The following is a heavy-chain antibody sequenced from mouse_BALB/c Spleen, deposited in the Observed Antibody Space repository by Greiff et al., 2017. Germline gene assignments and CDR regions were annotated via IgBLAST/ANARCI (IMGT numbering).Heavy chain of an antibody. J-gene: IGHJ4*01. CDR1: GFSLTSYG. CDR3: ARDGHGNYRGAMDY. V-gene: IGHV2-9*02. Sequence: VKLVESGPGLVAPSQCLSITCTVSGFSLTSYGVHWVRQPPGKGLEWLGVIWAGGSTNYNSALMSRLSISKDNSKSQVFLKMNSLQTDDTAMYYCARDGHGNYRGAMDYWGQGTSVTVSS. CDR2: IWAGGST. D-gene: IGHD2-1*01.